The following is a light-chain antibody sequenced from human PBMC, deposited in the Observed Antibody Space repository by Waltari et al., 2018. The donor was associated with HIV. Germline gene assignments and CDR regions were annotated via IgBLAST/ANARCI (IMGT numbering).Light chain of an antibody. Sequence: QSALTQPRPVSGSPGQSVTIPCTGTSSDVGCFNFVAWSQQYPGRASKRLMYDVIKRPSGVPDRFSGSKSGNTASLTISGLQAEDEADYYCCSYAGRNTMVFGGGTTLTVL. CDR2: DVI. CDR1: SSDVGCFNF. CDR3: CSYAGRNTMV. V-gene: IGLV2-11*01. J-gene: IGLJ2*01.